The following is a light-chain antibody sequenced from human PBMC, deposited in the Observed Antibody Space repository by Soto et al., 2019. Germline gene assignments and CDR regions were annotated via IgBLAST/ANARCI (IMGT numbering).Light chain of an antibody. Sequence: QSALTQPASVSGSPGQSITISCTGTSGEIGGYNYVSWYQQHPGKAPKLLISEVTNRPSGVSNRFSGSKSGNTASLTISGLQAEDEADYYCSSYTTNITPVVFGGGTKVTVL. CDR3: SSYTTNITPVV. J-gene: IGLJ2*01. CDR1: SGEIGGYNY. V-gene: IGLV2-14*01. CDR2: EVT.